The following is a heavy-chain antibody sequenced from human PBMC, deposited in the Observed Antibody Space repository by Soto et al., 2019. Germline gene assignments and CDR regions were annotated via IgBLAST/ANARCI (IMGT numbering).Heavy chain of an antibody. CDR3: ARAYCGGDCYWDYYGMDV. Sequence: IGWVRQMPGKGLEWMGIIYPGDSDTRYSPSFQGQVTISADKSISTAYLQWSSLKASDTAMYYCARAYCGGDCYWDYYGMDVWGQGTTVTSP. CDR2: IYPGDSDT. D-gene: IGHD2-21*02. V-gene: IGHV5-51*01. J-gene: IGHJ6*02.